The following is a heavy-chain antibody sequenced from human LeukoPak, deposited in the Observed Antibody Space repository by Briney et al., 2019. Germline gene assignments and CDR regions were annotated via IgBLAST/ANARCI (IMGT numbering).Heavy chain of an antibody. D-gene: IGHD3-10*01. CDR1: GYYFPSYW. J-gene: IGHJ4*02. Sequence: GESLKISCKGSGYYFPSYWIGWVRQTTGKGLEWMGIIYPGDSDTTYSPSFQGQVTISADKSISTAYLQWSSLKASDTAMYYCARPNYYGSGSPACYWGQGTLVTVSS. CDR3: ARPNYYGSGSPACY. V-gene: IGHV5-51*01. CDR2: IYPGDSDT.